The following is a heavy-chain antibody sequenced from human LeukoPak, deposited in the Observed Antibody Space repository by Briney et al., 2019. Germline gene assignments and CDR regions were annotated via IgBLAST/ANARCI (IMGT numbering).Heavy chain of an antibody. CDR2: IFGSGGSP. CDR3: GKTTVGYSSGQKPAWPVDY. CDR1: GFTFGSHA. Sequence: GGSLSLSCEASGFTFGSHAMYWVRQAPGKGLEWVAGIFGSGGSPHYADPVKGRFTISRDNSRNTVYLQINSLRAEDTAVYYCGKTTVGYSSGQKPAWPVDYWGQGTLVTVSS. J-gene: IGHJ4*02. V-gene: IGHV3-23*01. D-gene: IGHD5-18*01.